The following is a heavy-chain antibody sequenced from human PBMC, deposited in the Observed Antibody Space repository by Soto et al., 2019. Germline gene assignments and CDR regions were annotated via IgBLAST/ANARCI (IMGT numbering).Heavy chain of an antibody. CDR1: GYTFANYW. CDR2: IYPSDSST. CDR3: SKCKDSTSVRYLQH. J-gene: IGHJ1*01. Sequence: GESLKIYCESSGYTFANYWIGWVRQVPGKGLEWVAIIYPSDSSTIYSPSFQGQVTISADKSISTAYLQWTSLNASDTAIYYCSKCKDSTSVRYLQHWGQGTPVTVSS. V-gene: IGHV5-51*01. D-gene: IGHD6-6*01.